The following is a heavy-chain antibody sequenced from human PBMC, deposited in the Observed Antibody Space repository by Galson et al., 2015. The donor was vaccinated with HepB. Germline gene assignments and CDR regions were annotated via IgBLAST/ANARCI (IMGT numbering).Heavy chain of an antibody. J-gene: IGHJ4*02. CDR3: TRAGIVVPAAMPHRY. D-gene: IGHD2-2*01. CDR1: GFTFGDYA. CDR2: IRSKAYGGTT. V-gene: IGHV3-49*04. Sequence: SLRLSCAASGFTFGDYAMSWVRQAPGKGLEWVGFIRSKAYGGTTEYAASVKGRFTISRDDSKSIAYLQTNSLKTEDTAVYYCTRAGIVVPAAMPHRYWGQGTLVTVSS.